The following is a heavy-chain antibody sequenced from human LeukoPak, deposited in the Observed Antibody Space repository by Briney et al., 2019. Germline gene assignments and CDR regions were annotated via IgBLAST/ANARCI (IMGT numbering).Heavy chain of an antibody. CDR3: AKGWLAARQGPFDY. CDR2: TRYDGSKN. J-gene: IGHJ4*02. D-gene: IGHD6-6*01. CDR1: GFTFSSYG. V-gene: IGHV3-30*02. Sequence: GGSLRLSCAASGFTFSSYGMHWVRQAPGKGLEWVAFTRYDGSKNYYADSVKGRFTISRDNSKNTLYLQMNSLRAEDTAVYYCAKGWLAARQGPFDYWGQGTLVTVSS.